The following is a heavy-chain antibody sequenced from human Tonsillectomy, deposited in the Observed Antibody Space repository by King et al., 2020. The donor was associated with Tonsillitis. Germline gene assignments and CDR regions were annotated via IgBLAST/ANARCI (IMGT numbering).Heavy chain of an antibody. J-gene: IGHJ4*02. CDR3: ARLGTGTNIFDY. CDR1: GYSISSGYY. D-gene: IGHD1-7*01. V-gene: IGHV4-38-2*02. Sequence: VQLQESGPGLVKPSETLSLTCTVSGYSISSGYYWGWIRQPPGKGLEWIGSIYHSGSPYYNPSLKSRVTMSLDTSQNQFSLELSSVTAADTAVYYCARLGTGTNIFDYWGQGTLVTISS. CDR2: IYHSGSP.